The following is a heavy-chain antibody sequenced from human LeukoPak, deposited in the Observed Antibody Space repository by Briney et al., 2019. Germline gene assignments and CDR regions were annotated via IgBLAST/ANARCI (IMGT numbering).Heavy chain of an antibody. J-gene: IGHJ4*02. V-gene: IGHV1-46*03. Sequence: ASVKVPCKASGYTFTTYYVHWVRQAPGQGLEWMGFINPDGGSTSYAQKFQGRVTMTRVTSTSTVYMELSSLRSEDTAVYYCAGNVDSGLDYWGQGTLVAVYS. CDR1: GYTFTTYY. CDR2: INPDGGST. D-gene: IGHD1-1*01. CDR3: AGNVDSGLDY.